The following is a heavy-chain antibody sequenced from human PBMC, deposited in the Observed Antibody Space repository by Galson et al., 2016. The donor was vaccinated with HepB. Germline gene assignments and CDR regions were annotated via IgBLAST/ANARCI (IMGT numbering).Heavy chain of an antibody. CDR2: ISYDESS. D-gene: IGHD6-19*01. Sequence: SLRLSCAASGFSFSNYVIHWVLQAPGKGLEWAALISYDESSDYADSVKGRFTISRDNSKNTVYLQMNTLGAEDTGVYFCARGRKTGVPVYGTGYYGMDVWGKGTTVTATS. V-gene: IGHV3-30-3*01. CDR1: GFSFSNYV. CDR3: ARGRKTGVPVYGTGYYGMDV. J-gene: IGHJ6*04.